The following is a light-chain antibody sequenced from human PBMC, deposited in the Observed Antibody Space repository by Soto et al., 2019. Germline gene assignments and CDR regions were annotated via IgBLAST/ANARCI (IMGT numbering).Light chain of an antibody. CDR2: EVS. V-gene: IGLV2-8*01. CDR3: GSYAGSNTPWV. CDR1: SSDVGGYNY. J-gene: IGLJ3*02. Sequence: QSALTQPPSASGSPGQSVTISCTGTSSDVGGYNYVCWYQQHPGKAPKLMISEVSKRPSGVPDRFSGSKSGNTASLTVSGLQTEDEADYYGGSYAGSNTPWVFGGGTKLSFL.